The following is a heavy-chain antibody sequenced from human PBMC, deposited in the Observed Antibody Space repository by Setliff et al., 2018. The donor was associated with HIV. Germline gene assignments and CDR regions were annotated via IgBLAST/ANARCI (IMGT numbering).Heavy chain of an antibody. V-gene: IGHV1-69*10. Sequence: SVKVSCKPSGGTFSSYAITWVRQAPGQGLEWMGGIIPILGVANYAQKFQGRVTMTRDTSISTAYMELSSLRSEDTAVYYCARGAWYTSGWYSSRYMDVWGKGTTVTVSS. J-gene: IGHJ6*03. D-gene: IGHD6-19*01. CDR1: GGTFSSYA. CDR3: ARGAWYTSGWYSSRYMDV. CDR2: IIPILGVA.